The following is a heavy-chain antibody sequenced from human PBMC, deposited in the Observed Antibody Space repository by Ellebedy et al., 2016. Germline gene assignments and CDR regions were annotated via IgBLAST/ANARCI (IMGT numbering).Heavy chain of an antibody. CDR3: ASLSIPGGCDF. CDR2: IYTSGST. CDR1: GHSIKSGAYY. Sequence: SETLSLXXTVSGHSIKSGAYYWSWIRQPAGKGLEWIGRIYTSGSTNYNPSLKSRVSMSVDTSKNHFSLELRSVTAADTAVYYCASLSIPGGCDFWGQGTLVTVSS. J-gene: IGHJ4*02. D-gene: IGHD3-16*01. V-gene: IGHV4-61*02.